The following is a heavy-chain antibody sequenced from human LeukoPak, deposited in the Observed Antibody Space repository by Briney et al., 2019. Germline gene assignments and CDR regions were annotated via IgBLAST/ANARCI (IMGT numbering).Heavy chain of an antibody. CDR2: ISGSGGST. D-gene: IGHD5-12*01. V-gene: IGHV3-23*01. CDR1: GFTFSSYA. J-gene: IGHJ4*02. Sequence: GGSLRLSCAASGFTFSSYAMSWVRQAPGKGLEWVSAISGSGGSTYYADSVKGRFTISRDNSKNTLHLQMNSLRAEDTAVYYCAKAPQGYNTYALPANWGQGTLVTVSS. CDR3: AKAPQGYNTYALPAN.